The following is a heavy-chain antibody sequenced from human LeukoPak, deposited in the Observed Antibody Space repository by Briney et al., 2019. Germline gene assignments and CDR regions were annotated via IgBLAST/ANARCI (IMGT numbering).Heavy chain of an antibody. Sequence: SETLSLTCAVYGGSFSGYYWSWIRQPPGKGLEWIGEINHSGSTNYNPSLKSRVTISVDTSKNQFSLKLSSVTAADTAVYYCARDSSGWTTLGYFDYWGQGTLVTVSS. D-gene: IGHD6-19*01. CDR3: ARDSSGWTTLGYFDY. V-gene: IGHV4-34*01. CDR1: GGSFSGYY. CDR2: INHSGST. J-gene: IGHJ4*02.